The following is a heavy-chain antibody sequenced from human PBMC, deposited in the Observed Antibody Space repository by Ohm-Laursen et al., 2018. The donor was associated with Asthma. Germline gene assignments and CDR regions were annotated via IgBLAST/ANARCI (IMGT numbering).Heavy chain of an antibody. CDR2: INSVFATT. CDR3: GRKRGSCITSTCYSLDF. J-gene: IGHJ4*02. V-gene: IGHV1-69*13. Sequence: VASVKVSCKASGGTFSSYAISWVRQAPGQGLEWMGGINSVFATTDYGQKFRGRVAITADESTATVYMELSSLRSDDTALYYCGRKRGSCITSTCYSLDFWGQGSLVIVSS. CDR1: GGTFSSYA. D-gene: IGHD2-15*01.